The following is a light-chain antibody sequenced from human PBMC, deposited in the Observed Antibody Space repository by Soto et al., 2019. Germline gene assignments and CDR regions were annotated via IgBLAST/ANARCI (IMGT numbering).Light chain of an antibody. V-gene: IGLV1-47*01. J-gene: IGLJ1*01. CDR3: VAWDDTLGGFYV. Sequence: QSVLTQPPSASGTPGQRVTISCSGSSSNVGPNFVYWYQQFPGTAPRFLIYKSNERPSGVPDRFSGSKSGTSAYLVISGLRIEDEAEYYCVAWDDTLGGFYVFGSGTKLTVL. CDR1: SSNVGPNF. CDR2: KSN.